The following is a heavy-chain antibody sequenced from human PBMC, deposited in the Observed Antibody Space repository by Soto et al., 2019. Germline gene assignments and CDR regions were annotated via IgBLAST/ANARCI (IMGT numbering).Heavy chain of an antibody. CDR2: IYYSGST. V-gene: IGHV4-39*07. Sequence: SETLSLTCTVSGGSISSSSYYWGWIRQPPGKGLEWIGSIYYSGSTYYNPSLKRRVTISVDTSKNQFSLKLSSVTAADTVVDYYSRTTYSQGNWVARHDAFDIWGQGTMVTVSS. J-gene: IGHJ3*02. CDR3: SRTTYSQGNWVARHDAFDI. D-gene: IGHD2-21*01. CDR1: GGSISSSSYY.